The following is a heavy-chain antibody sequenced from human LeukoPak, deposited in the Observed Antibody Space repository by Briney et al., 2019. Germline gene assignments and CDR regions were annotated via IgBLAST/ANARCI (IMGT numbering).Heavy chain of an antibody. CDR1: GFIFSHYG. V-gene: IGHV3-33*01. Sequence: GGSLRLSCAASGFIFSHYGMHWVRQAPGKGLEWVAVIWSDGSNRFYAGSVKGRFTISRDNSQNTLFLQMNSLKAEDTAMYYCARDAQRGFDYSNSLEYWGHGTLVTVSS. CDR3: ARDAQRGFDYSNSLEY. D-gene: IGHD4-11*01. J-gene: IGHJ4*01. CDR2: IWSDGSNR.